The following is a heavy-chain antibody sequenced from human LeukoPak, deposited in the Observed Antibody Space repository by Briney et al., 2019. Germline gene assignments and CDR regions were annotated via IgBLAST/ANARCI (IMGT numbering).Heavy chain of an antibody. J-gene: IGHJ4*02. CDR2: ISGSGGST. V-gene: IGHV3-23*01. D-gene: IGHD6-13*01. CDR1: GFTFSSYV. CDR3: AKGLIASTGMLNH. Sequence: GGSLRLSCAASGFTFSSYVMRWVRQAPGKGLEWVSGISGSGGSTYYADSVKGRSTISRDNSKSTLYLQMNSLRAEDTAVYYCAKGLIASTGMLNHWGQGTLVTVSS.